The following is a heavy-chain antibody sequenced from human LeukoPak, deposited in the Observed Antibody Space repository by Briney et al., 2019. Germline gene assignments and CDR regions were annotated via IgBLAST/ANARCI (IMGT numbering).Heavy chain of an antibody. J-gene: IGHJ4*02. CDR2: ISGSGGST. Sequence: GGSLRLSCAASGFTFSSYAMSWVRQAPGKGLEWVSAISGSGGSTYYADSVKGRFTISRDNSKNTLYLQMNSLRAEDTAVYYCAKGGSPYYYDSSGYYFDYWGQGTLVTVSS. CDR3: AKGGSPYYYDSSGYYFDY. D-gene: IGHD3-22*01. CDR1: GFTFSSYA. V-gene: IGHV3-23*01.